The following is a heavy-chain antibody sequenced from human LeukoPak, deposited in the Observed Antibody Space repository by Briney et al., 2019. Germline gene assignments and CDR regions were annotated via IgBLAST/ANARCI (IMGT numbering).Heavy chain of an antibody. CDR2: INHSGST. Sequence: PSETLSLTCAVYGGSFSGYYWSWIRQPPGKGLEWIGEINHSGSTNYNPSLKSRVTISVDTSKNQFSLKLSSVTAADTAVYYCARGRVIVVVSMFDYWAQGTLVTVSS. CDR3: ARGRVIVVVSMFDY. D-gene: IGHD3-22*01. CDR1: GGSFSGYY. J-gene: IGHJ4*02. V-gene: IGHV4-34*01.